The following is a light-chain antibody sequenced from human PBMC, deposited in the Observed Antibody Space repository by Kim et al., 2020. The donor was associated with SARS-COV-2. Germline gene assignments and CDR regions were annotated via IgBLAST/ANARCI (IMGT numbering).Light chain of an antibody. CDR2: EDD. V-gene: IGLV6-57*03. Sequence: GKTVTISCTRSSGSIDDKYVQWYQQRPGGVPTAVIYEDDQRPSGVSDRFSGSIDKSSNSASLTISGLRTEDEADYYCQSYNRDNVLFGGGTKVTVL. CDR3: QSYNRDNVL. J-gene: IGLJ2*01. CDR1: SGSIDDKY.